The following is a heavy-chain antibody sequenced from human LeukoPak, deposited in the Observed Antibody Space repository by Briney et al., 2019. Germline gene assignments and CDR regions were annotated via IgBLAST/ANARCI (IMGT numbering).Heavy chain of an antibody. J-gene: IGHJ3*02. D-gene: IGHD2-21*01. CDR2: ISAYNGNT. V-gene: IGHV1-18*01. CDR1: GYTFTSYG. CDR3: ARSRLLEDAFDI. Sequence: ASVKVSCKASGYTFTSYGISWVRQAPGQGREWMGWISAYNGNTNYAQKLQGRVTMTTDTSTSTAYMELRSLSSDDTAVYYCARSRLLEDAFDIWGQGTMVTVSS.